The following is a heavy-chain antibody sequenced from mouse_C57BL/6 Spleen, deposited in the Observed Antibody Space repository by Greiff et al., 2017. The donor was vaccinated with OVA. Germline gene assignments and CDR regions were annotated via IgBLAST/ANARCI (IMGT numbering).Heavy chain of an antibody. Sequence: EVQLQQSGPELVKPGASVKISCKASGYTFTDYYMNWVKQSHGKSLEWIGDINPNNGGTSYNQKFKGKATLTVDKSSSTAYMELRSLTSEDSAVYYCAREDYGSRGGAMDNWGQGTSVTVSS. CDR1: GYTFTDYY. CDR2: INPNNGGT. D-gene: IGHD1-1*01. CDR3: AREDYGSRGGAMDN. J-gene: IGHJ4*01. V-gene: IGHV1-26*01.